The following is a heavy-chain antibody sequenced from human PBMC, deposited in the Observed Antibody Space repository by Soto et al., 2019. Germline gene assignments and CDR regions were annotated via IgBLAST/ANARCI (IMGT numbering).Heavy chain of an antibody. CDR3: ARRAAVAGPILAPFFDY. J-gene: IGHJ4*02. V-gene: IGHV5-51*01. CDR1: GYSFTSYW. CDR2: IYPGDSDI. Sequence: GESLKISCKGSGYSFTSYWIGWVRQTPGKGLEWMGIIYPGDSDIRYSPSFQGQVTLSGDKSISTAYLQWSSLEASDTAMYYCARRAAVAGPILAPFFDYWGQGTLVTVSS. D-gene: IGHD6-19*01.